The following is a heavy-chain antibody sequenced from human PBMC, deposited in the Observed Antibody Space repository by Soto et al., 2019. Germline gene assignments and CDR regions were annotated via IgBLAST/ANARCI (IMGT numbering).Heavy chain of an antibody. CDR1: GYTFTGYY. V-gene: IGHV1-2*04. J-gene: IGHJ4*02. D-gene: IGHD6-19*01. Sequence: ASVKVSCKASGYTFTGYYMHWVRQAPGQGLEWMGWINPNSGGTNYAQKFQGWVTMTRDTSISTAYMELSRLRSDDTAVYYCARDGGSSGWSYFDLWGQGTAVTVSS. CDR3: ARDGGSSGWSYFDL. CDR2: INPNSGGT.